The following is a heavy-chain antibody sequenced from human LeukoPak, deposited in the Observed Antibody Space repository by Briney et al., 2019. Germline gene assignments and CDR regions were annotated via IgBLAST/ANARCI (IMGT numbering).Heavy chain of an antibody. V-gene: IGHV4-4*07. J-gene: IGHJ4*02. Sequence: PSETLSLTCTVSGGSISSYYWSWIRQPAGKGLEWIGRIYTSGSTNYNPSLKSRVTMSVDTSKNQFSLKLSSVTAADTAVYYCARDRYYYDSSGYYTLFDYWGQGTLVTVSS. D-gene: IGHD3-22*01. CDR3: ARDRYYYDSSGYYTLFDY. CDR2: IYTSGST. CDR1: GGSISSYY.